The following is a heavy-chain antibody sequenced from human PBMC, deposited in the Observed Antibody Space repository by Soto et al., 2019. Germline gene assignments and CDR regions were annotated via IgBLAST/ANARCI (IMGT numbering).Heavy chain of an antibody. Sequence: EVQLVESGGGLVKPGGSLRLSCAASGFTFSSYSMNWVRQAPGNGLEWVSSISSSSSYIYYADSVKGRFTISRDNAKNSLYLQMNSLRAEDTAVYYCARDRSEWLLYFDYWGQGTLVTVSS. CDR3: ARDRSEWLLYFDY. CDR1: GFTFSSYS. CDR2: ISSSSSYI. V-gene: IGHV3-21*01. D-gene: IGHD3-3*01. J-gene: IGHJ4*02.